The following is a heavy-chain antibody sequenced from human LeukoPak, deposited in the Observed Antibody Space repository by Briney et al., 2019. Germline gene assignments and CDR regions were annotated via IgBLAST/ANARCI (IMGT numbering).Heavy chain of an antibody. V-gene: IGHV3-33*01. J-gene: IGHJ3*02. CDR3: ARVLARYYYDSSGYYSDAFDI. Sequence: PGRSLRLSCAASGFTFSSYGMHWVRQAPGKGLEWVAVIWYDGSNKYYADSVKGRFTISRDNSKNTLYLQMNSLSAEDTAVYYCARVLARYYYDSSGYYSDAFDIWGQGTMVTVSS. CDR2: IWYDGSNK. CDR1: GFTFSSYG. D-gene: IGHD3-22*01.